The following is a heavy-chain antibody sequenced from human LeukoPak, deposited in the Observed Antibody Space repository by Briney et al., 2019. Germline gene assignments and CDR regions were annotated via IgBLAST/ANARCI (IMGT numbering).Heavy chain of an antibody. CDR1: GYTFTGYY. Sequence: GASVKVSCKASGYTFTGYYMHWVRQAPGQGLEWMGWINPNSGGTNYAQKFQGRVTMTRDTSISTAYMELSRLRSDDTAVYYCARERASGITGTYDAFDIWGQGTMVTVSS. J-gene: IGHJ3*02. V-gene: IGHV1-2*02. D-gene: IGHD1-7*01. CDR3: ARERASGITGTYDAFDI. CDR2: INPNSGGT.